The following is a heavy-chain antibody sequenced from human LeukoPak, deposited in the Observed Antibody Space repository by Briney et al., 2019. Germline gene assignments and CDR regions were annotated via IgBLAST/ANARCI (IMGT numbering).Heavy chain of an antibody. D-gene: IGHD4-17*01. CDR3: TIDYGDYEGDYYFDY. CDR1: GFSFSNAW. V-gene: IGHV3-15*01. CDR2: IKSKTGGGTT. Sequence: GGSLRLSCAASGFSFSNAWMSWVRQAPGKGLEWVGRIKSKTGGGTTDYAAPVKGRFTISRDDSKNTLYLQMNSLKTEDTAVYYCTIDYGDYEGDYYFDYWGQGTLVTVSS. J-gene: IGHJ4*02.